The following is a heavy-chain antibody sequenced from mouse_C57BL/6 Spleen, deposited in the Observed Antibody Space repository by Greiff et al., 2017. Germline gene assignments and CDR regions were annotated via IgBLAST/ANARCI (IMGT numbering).Heavy chain of an antibody. CDR2: IHPNSGST. J-gene: IGHJ3*01. CDR3: ARSVYDGYCGFAY. CDR1: GYTFTSYW. D-gene: IGHD2-3*01. Sequence: QVQLQQSGAELVKPGASVKLSCKASGYTFTSYWMHWVKQRPGQGLEWIGMIHPNSGSTNYNEKFKSKATLTVDKSSSTAYMQLSSLTSEDSAVYYCARSVYDGYCGFAYWGQGTLVTVSA. V-gene: IGHV1-64*01.